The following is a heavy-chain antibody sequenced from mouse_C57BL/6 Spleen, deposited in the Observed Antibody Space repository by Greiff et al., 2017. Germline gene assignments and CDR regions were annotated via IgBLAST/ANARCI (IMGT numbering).Heavy chain of an antibody. Sequence: LVESGAELVRPGASVTLSCKASGYTFTDYEMHWVKQTPVHGLEWIGAIDPETGGTAYNQKFKGKAILTADKSSSTAYMELRSLTSEDSAVYYCTRKIYYDYDDYFDYWGQGTTLTVSS. J-gene: IGHJ2*01. CDR2: IDPETGGT. CDR1: GYTFTDYE. V-gene: IGHV1-15*01. D-gene: IGHD2-4*01. CDR3: TRKIYYDYDDYFDY.